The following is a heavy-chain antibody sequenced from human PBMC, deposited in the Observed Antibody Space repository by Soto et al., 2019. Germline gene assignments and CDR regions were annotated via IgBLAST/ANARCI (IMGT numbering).Heavy chain of an antibody. Sequence: TLSLTCTVSGGSMRNYFWTWIRQPPGKGLEWIGYIHYSGTTSFFPSYNPSLRSRVTISEDTSKNQFSLKLLSVTTADTAVYFCAAGEASSRNLAPYYLDFWGQGTPVTVS. V-gene: IGHV4-59*01. CDR1: GGSMRNYF. CDR3: AAGEASSRNLAPYYLDF. D-gene: IGHD6-13*01. CDR2: IHYSGTT. J-gene: IGHJ4*02.